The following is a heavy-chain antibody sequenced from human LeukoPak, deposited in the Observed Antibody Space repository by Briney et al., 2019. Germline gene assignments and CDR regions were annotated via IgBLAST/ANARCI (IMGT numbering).Heavy chain of an antibody. CDR3: ARRDLGPKLELGNWFDP. Sequence: PETLSLTCTVSGGSISSYYWSWIRQPPGKGLEWIGYIYYSGSTNYNPSLKSRVTISVDTSKNQFSLKLSSVTAADTAVYYCARRDLGPKLELGNWFDPWGQGTLVTVSS. V-gene: IGHV4-59*01. CDR1: GGSISSYY. D-gene: IGHD1-7*01. J-gene: IGHJ5*02. CDR2: IYYSGST.